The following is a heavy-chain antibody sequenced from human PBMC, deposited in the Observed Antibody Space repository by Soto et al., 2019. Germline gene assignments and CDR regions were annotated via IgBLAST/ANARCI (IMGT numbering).Heavy chain of an antibody. V-gene: IGHV1-69*13. CDR2: IIPIFGTA. CDR1: GGTFSSYA. J-gene: IGHJ3*02. CDR3: ARPASPSGYSSGPDAFDI. Sequence: ASVKVSCKASGGTFSSYAISWVRQAPGQGLEWMGGIIPIFGTANYAQKFQGRVTITADESTSTAYMELSSLRSEDTAVYYFARPASPSGYSSGPDAFDIWGQGTMVTVSS. D-gene: IGHD6-19*01.